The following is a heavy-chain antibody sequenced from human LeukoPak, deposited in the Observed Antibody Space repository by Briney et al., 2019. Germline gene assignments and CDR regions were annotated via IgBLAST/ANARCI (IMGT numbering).Heavy chain of an antibody. Sequence: SETLSLTCAVYGGSFSGYYWSWIRQPAGKGLEWIGRIYTSGSTNYNPSLKSRVTMSVDTSKNQFSLKLSSVTAADTAVYYCAIQYYDFWSGYLDYWGQGTLVTVSS. CDR3: AIQYYDFWSGYLDY. J-gene: IGHJ4*02. CDR1: GGSFSGYY. CDR2: IYTSGST. V-gene: IGHV4-59*10. D-gene: IGHD3-3*01.